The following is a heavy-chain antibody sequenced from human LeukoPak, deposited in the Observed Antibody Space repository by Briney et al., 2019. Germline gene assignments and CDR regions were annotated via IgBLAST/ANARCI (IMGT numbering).Heavy chain of an antibody. CDR1: GFTVSSNY. D-gene: IGHD2-2*01. CDR3: ASRGCSSTSCYFGAFDI. Sequence: GGSLRLSCAASGFTVSSNYMSWVRQAPGKGLEWVSVIYSGGSTYYPDSVKGRFTISRDNSKNTLYLQMNSLRAEDTAVYYCASRGCSSTSCYFGAFDIWGQGTMVTVSS. V-gene: IGHV3-53*01. CDR2: IYSGGST. J-gene: IGHJ3*02.